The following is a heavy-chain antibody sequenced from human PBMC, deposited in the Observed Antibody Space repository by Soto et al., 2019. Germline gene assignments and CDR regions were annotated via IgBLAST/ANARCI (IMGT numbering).Heavy chain of an antibody. V-gene: IGHV1-18*04. CDR1: GYTFTSYG. CDR2: ISAYNGNI. J-gene: IGHJ3*02. D-gene: IGHD2-2*01. Sequence: ASVKVSCKASGYTFTSYGISWVRQAPGQGLEWMGWISAYNGNINYAQKLQGRVTMTTDTSTSTAYMELRSLRSDDTAVYYCARDYFVVVPAAPNPDAFDIWGQGTMVTVSS. CDR3: ARDYFVVVPAAPNPDAFDI.